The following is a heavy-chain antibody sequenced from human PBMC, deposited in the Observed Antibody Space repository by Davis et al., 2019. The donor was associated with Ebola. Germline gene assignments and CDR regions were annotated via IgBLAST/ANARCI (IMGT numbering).Heavy chain of an antibody. J-gene: IGHJ6*02. CDR1: GYTFTSYG. D-gene: IGHD3-3*01. V-gene: IGHV1-18*01. CDR3: ASSRGQITIFGVVIEETYYYYGMDV. CDR2: ISGYNGNT. Sequence: AASVKVSCKASGYTFTSYGISWVRQAPGQGLEWMGWISGYNGNTNYAQKIQGRVTMTTDTSTSTAYMELRSLRSDDTAVYYCASSRGQITIFGVVIEETYYYYGMDVWGQGTTVTVSS.